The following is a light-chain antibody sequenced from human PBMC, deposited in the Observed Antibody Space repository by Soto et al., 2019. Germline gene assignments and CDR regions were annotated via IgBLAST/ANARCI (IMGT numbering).Light chain of an antibody. J-gene: IGKJ1*01. CDR3: QQYGSSGT. CDR1: QSVSNY. V-gene: IGKV3-20*01. CDR2: DAS. Sequence: EIVLPQSPASLSLSPGERATLSCRASQSVSNYLAWYQQKPGQAPRLLIYDASNRATGIPDRFSGSGSGTDFTLTISRLEPEDFAVYYCQQYGSSGTFGQGTKVDI.